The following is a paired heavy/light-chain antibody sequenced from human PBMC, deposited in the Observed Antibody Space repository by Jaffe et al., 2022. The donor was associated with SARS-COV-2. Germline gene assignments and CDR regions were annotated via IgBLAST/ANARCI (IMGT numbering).Light chain of an antibody. Sequence: QSVLTQPPSVSGAPGQRVTISCTGSSSNIGAGYDVHWYQHLPGTAPKLLIYDNSNRPSGVPDRFSGSKSGTSASLAITGLQAEDEADYYCQSYDNKLSAGVVFGGGTKLTVL. CDR2: DNS. V-gene: IGLV1-40*01. J-gene: IGLJ2*01. CDR3: QSYDNKLSAGVV. CDR1: SSNIGAGYD.
Heavy chain of an antibody. Sequence: EVQLVESGGGLVQPGGSLRLSCTASGFTFSSFSMHWVRQAPGKGLEYVSAISSNGDIIYYASSVKGRFTISRDNSKSMLYLQMGSLRAEDMAVYFCAREYYSGRYYFDYWGQGTLVTVSS. D-gene: IGHD1-26*01. CDR3: AREYYSGRYYFDY. CDR1: GFTFSSFS. V-gene: IGHV3-64*01. J-gene: IGHJ4*02. CDR2: ISSNGDII.